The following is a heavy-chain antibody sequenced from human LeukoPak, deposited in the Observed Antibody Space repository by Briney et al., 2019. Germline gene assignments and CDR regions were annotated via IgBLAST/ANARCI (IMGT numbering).Heavy chain of an antibody. CDR3: AKDINYDSAGYSH. Sequence: GGSLRLSCAASGFIFDDYAMHWVRQAPGKGLEWVSGISWNSGTIGCADSVKGRFTISRDNAKNSLYLQMNSLRPEDTAFYYCAKDINYDSAGYSHWGQGTLVTVSS. CDR2: ISWNSGTI. D-gene: IGHD3-22*01. V-gene: IGHV3-9*01. J-gene: IGHJ4*02. CDR1: GFIFDDYA.